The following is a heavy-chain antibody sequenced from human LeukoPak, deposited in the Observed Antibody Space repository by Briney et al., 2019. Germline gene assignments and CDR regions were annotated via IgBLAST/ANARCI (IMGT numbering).Heavy chain of an antibody. CDR2: ISTYNGDT. V-gene: IGHV1-18*01. CDR1: GYTFSSYG. Sequence: GASVKASCKASGYTFSSYGISWVRQAPGQGLEWMGWISTYNGDTHYARKFQGRVTMTTDTSTSTAYMELRSLRSDDTAVYYCARVGYSSSWYSLWLWGQGTLVTVSS. J-gene: IGHJ4*02. CDR3: ARVGYSSSWYSLWL. D-gene: IGHD6-13*01.